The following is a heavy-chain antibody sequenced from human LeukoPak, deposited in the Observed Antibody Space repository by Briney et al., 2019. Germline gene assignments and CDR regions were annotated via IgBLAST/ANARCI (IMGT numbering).Heavy chain of an antibody. V-gene: IGHV3-13*01. D-gene: IGHD2-8*01. CDR1: GFTLSSHD. CDR3: AREPDVYGSWYFDL. J-gene: IGHJ2*01. CDR2: NVAGNT. Sequence: PGGSLRLSCAASGFTLSSHDVHWVRQVPGKGLEWISANVAGNTYYSDSVKGRFSVSRDNAKNSVHLQMTSLRAGDTAVYHCAREPDVYGSWYFDLWGRGTQVTVSS.